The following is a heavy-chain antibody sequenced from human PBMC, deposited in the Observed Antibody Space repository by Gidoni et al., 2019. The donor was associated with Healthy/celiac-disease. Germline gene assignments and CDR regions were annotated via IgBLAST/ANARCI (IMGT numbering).Heavy chain of an antibody. V-gene: IGHV1-69*01. J-gene: IGHJ6*02. Sequence: QVQLVQSGAEVKKPGSSVKVSCKASGGTFSSYAIFGTANYAQKFQGRVTITADDSTSTAYMELSSLRSEDTAVYYCARVGRGSNAPSDYYYGMDVWGQGTTVTVSS. CDR2: FGTA. CDR1: GGTFSSYA. D-gene: IGHD6-13*01. CDR3: ARVGRGSNAPSDYYYGMDV.